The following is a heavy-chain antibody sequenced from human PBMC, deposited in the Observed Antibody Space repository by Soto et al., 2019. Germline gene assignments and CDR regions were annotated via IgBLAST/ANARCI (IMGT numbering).Heavy chain of an antibody. J-gene: IGHJ4*02. Sequence: QVQLVQSGAEVKKPGSSVKVSCKASGGTFSSYAIDWVRQAPGQGLEWMGGIIPLFGTANYAQKFQGKITITADESTGTVYMELSSLRSEDTAVYYCARGVHYDSSGYYYFYWGQGTLVTVSA. CDR1: GGTFSSYA. D-gene: IGHD3-22*01. V-gene: IGHV1-69*01. CDR3: ARGVHYDSSGYYYFY. CDR2: IIPLFGTA.